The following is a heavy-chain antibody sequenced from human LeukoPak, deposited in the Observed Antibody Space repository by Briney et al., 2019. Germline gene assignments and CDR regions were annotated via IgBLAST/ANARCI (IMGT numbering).Heavy chain of an antibody. CDR2: INHSGST. D-gene: IGHD4-17*01. CDR3: ARGTEDYASYWYFDL. V-gene: IGHV4-34*01. CDR1: GGSFSGYY. J-gene: IGHJ2*01. Sequence: PSETLSLTCAVYGGSFSGYYWSWIRQPPGKGLEWIGEINHSGSTNYNPSLKSRVTISVDTSKNQFSLKLSSVTAADTAVYYCARGTEDYASYWYFDLWGRGTLVTVSS.